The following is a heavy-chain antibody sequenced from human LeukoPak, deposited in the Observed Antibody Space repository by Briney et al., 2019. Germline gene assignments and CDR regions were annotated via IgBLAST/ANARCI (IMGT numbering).Heavy chain of an antibody. D-gene: IGHD4-17*01. CDR3: ARDRYGDYDFDY. CDR1: GFTFTRYS. V-gene: IGHV3-21*01. Sequence: GGSLRLSCAASGFTFTRYSMNWVRQAPGKGLEWVSSITSSSDYIYYADSVKGRFTISRDNAKTSLYLQMNSLRAEDTAVYYCARDRYGDYDFDYWGQGTLVTVSS. CDR2: ITSSSDYI. J-gene: IGHJ4*02.